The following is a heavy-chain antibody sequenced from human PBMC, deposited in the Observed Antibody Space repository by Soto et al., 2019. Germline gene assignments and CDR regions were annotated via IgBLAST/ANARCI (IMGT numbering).Heavy chain of an antibody. CDR1: GYTFTSYA. J-gene: IGHJ4*02. D-gene: IGHD3-10*01. V-gene: IGHV1-18*01. CDR2: IIAYNGNT. Sequence: QVHLVQSGTEVKKPGTSMKVSCRASGYTFTSYAINWVRQAPGQGLEWVGRIIAYNGNTHSAQKLQGRVTMTIDTATSTAYMELRSLRSDDTAVYYCARGHPSHGYGSGSSFDTWGQGTLLTVSA. CDR3: ARGHPSHGYGSGSSFDT.